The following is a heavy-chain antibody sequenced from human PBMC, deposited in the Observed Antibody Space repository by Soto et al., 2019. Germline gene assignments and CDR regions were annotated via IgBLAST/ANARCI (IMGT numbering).Heavy chain of an antibody. V-gene: IGHV4-31*03. CDR1: GGSISSGGYY. CDR3: AREIAAAGTSFRWRIRYYFDY. J-gene: IGHJ4*02. CDR2: IYYSGST. D-gene: IGHD6-13*01. Sequence: TSETLSLTCTVSGGSISSGGYYWSWIRQHPGKGLEWIGYIYYSGSTYYNPSLKSRVTISVDTSKNQSSLKLSSVTAADTAAYYCAREIAAAGTSFRWRIRYYFDYWGQGTLVTVSS.